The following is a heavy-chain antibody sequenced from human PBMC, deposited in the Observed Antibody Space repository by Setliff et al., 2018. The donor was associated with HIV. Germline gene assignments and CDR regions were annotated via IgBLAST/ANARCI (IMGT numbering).Heavy chain of an antibody. J-gene: IGHJ1*01. CDR2: ISSSSSYI. CDR3: ARGVIWRYDSSSQYFQH. Sequence: KPGGSLRLSCAASGFTFSSYSMNWVRQAPGKGLEWVSSISSSSSYIYYADSVKGRFTISRDNAKNSLYLQMNSLRAEDTAVYYCARGVIWRYDSSSQYFQHWGQGTLVTVSS. D-gene: IGHD3-22*01. V-gene: IGHV3-21*01. CDR1: GFTFSSYS.